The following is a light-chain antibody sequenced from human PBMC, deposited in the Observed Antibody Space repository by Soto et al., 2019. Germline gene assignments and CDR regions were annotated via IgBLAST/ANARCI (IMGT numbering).Light chain of an antibody. Sequence: ENVLTQSPGRLSLSVGERATLSCRASQSVARNSIAWYQQPVGQPPRLLIYGASGRATGVPDKFSGSGSGIIFTLTIERVEAEDFAVYHCQQYATSPLSYGGGTTLEIK. CDR3: QQYATSPLS. J-gene: IGKJ4*01. V-gene: IGKV3-20*01. CDR1: QSVARNS. CDR2: GAS.